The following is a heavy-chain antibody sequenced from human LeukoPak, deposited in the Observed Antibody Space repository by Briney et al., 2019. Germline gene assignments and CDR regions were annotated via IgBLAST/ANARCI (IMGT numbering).Heavy chain of an antibody. J-gene: IGHJ4*02. V-gene: IGHV4-39*01. CDR3: ARGYTQLGYDY. Sequence: SETLSLTCTVSGGSISSSSYYWGWIRQPPGKGLEWIGSIYYSGSTYYNPSLKSRVTISVDTSKNQFSLKLSSVTAADTAVYYCARGYTQLGYDYWGQGTLVTVSS. CDR1: GGSISSSSYY. CDR2: IYYSGST. D-gene: IGHD6-13*01.